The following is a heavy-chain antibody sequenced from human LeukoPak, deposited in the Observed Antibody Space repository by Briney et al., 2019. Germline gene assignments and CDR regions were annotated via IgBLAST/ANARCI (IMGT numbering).Heavy chain of an antibody. CDR2: IYSGGST. CDR1: GFTVSSNY. V-gene: IGHV3-66*01. CDR3: ARVGVEQQLLKVTDY. J-gene: IGHJ4*02. Sequence: GGSLRLSCAASGFTVSSNYMSWVRQAPGKGLEWVSVIYSGGSTYYADSEKGRFTISRDNSKNTLYLQMNSLRAEDTAVYYCARVGVEQQLLKVTDYWGQGTLVTVSS. D-gene: IGHD6-13*01.